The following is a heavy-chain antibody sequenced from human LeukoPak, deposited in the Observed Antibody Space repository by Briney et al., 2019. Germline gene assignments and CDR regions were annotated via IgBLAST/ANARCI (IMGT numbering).Heavy chain of an antibody. CDR3: ARVEWSIFGSSGSEFDY. J-gene: IGHJ4*02. V-gene: IGHV1-2*02. CDR1: GYTFTGYY. CDR2: INPDSGGT. Sequence: ASVKVSCKASGYTFTGYYMHWVRQAPGQGLEWMGWINPDSGGTRYAQKFQGRVTMTRDTSIRTAYMELSRLRSDDTAVYYCARVEWSIFGSSGSEFDYWGQGTLVTVSS. D-gene: IGHD6-19*01.